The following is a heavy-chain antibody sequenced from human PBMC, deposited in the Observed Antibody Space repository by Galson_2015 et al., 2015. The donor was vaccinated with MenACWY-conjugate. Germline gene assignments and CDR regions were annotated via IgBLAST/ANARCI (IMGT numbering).Heavy chain of an antibody. CDR1: GFTFSNYG. CDR2: ISAYRSNT. J-gene: IGHJ6*03. D-gene: IGHD1-7*01. Sequence: SVKVSCKASGFTFSNYGVSWVRRAPGRGLEWMGWISAYRSNTRNAQKFQDRVTMTTDTSTTTAYMELRSLRSDDTAVYYCARSRWNYDGYFHYMDVWGKGTTVTVSS. V-gene: IGHV1-18*01. CDR3: ARSRWNYDGYFHYMDV.